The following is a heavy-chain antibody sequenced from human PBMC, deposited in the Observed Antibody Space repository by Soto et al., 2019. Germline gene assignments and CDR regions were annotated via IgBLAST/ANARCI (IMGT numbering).Heavy chain of an antibody. J-gene: IGHJ5*02. D-gene: IGHD6-13*01. CDR1: GYTFTSYG. CDR2: ISAYNGNT. CDR3: ARDLSIPAAAGTGHGWGWFDP. V-gene: IGHV1-18*01. Sequence: ASVKVSCKASGYTFTSYGISWVRQAPGQGLEWMGWISAYNGNTNYAQKLQGRVTMTTDTSTSTAYMELRSLRSDDTAVYYCARDLSIPAAAGTGHGWGWFDPWGQGTLVTVSS.